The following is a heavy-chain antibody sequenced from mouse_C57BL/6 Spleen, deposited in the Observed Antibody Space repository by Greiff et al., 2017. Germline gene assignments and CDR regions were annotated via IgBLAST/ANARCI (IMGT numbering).Heavy chain of an antibody. CDR2: IWTGGGT. D-gene: IGHD1-1*01. J-gene: IGHJ4*01. V-gene: IGHV2-9-1*01. CDR3: ARPTVAHYYAMDY. CDR1: GFSLTSYA. Sequence: VQLVESGPGLVAPSQSLSITCTVSGFSLTSYALSWVRQPPGKGLEWLGVIWTGGGTNYNSALKSRLSISKDNSKSQVFLKMNSLQTDDTARYYCARPTVAHYYAMDYWGQGTSVTVSS.